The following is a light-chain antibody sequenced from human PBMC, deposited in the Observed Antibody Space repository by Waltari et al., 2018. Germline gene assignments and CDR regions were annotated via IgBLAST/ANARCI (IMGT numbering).Light chain of an antibody. J-gene: IGLJ3*02. V-gene: IGLV4-69*01. Sequence: QLVLTHSPSASASLGASGKLTCTLSRGHSSNVIAWLQQQPEQGPRYLMTVNRDGSHSKGDKIPDRLSLSRSGAEHHLGIAGLQSQDEADYDCQTGGHGTWVFGGGTKLTV. CDR1: RGHSSNV. CDR2: VNRDGSH. CDR3: QTGGHGTWV.